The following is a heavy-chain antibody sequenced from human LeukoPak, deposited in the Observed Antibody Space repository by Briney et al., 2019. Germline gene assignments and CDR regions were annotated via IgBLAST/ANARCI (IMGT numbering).Heavy chain of an antibody. V-gene: IGHV1-18*01. D-gene: IGHD6-6*01. Sequence: GASVKVSCKASGYTFTSYGISWVRQAPGQGLEWMGWISAYNGNTNYAQKLQGRVTMTTDTSTSTAYMELRSLRSDDTAVCYCARGPYSSSSSPFWYWGQGTLVTVSS. CDR1: GYTFTSYG. CDR3: ARGPYSSSSSPFWY. J-gene: IGHJ4*02. CDR2: ISAYNGNT.